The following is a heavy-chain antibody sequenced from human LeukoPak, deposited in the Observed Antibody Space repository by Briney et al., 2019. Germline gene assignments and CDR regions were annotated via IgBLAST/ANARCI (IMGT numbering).Heavy chain of an antibody. V-gene: IGHV3-66*04. CDR3: ARPSGSYDDAFDI. J-gene: IGHJ3*02. CDR1: GFTVSSNY. D-gene: IGHD1-26*01. CDR2: IYSGGST. Sequence: GGSLRLSCAASGFTVSSNYMSWVRQAPGKGLEWVSVIYSGGSTYYADSVKGRFTISRDNSKNTLYLQMNSLRAEGTAVYYCARPSGSYDDAFDIWGQGTMVTVSS.